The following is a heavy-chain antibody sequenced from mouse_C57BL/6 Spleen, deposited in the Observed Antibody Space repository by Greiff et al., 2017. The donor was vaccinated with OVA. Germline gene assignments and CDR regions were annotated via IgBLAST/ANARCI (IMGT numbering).Heavy chain of an antibody. CDR3: ARAYDVPGGFAY. CDR2: IDPSDSET. D-gene: IGHD2-3*01. J-gene: IGHJ3*01. CDR1: GYTFTSYW. Sequence: VQLQQPGAELVRPGSSVKLSCKASGYTFTSYWMHWVKQRPIQGLEWIGNIDPSDSETHYNQKFKDKATLTVDKSSSTAYMQLSSLTSEDSAFYYWARAYDVPGGFAYGGQGTLVTVSA. V-gene: IGHV1-52*01.